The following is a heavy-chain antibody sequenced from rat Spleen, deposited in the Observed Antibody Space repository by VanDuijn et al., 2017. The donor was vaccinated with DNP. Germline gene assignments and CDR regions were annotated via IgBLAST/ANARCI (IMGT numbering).Heavy chain of an antibody. V-gene: IGHV5-22*01. J-gene: IGHJ3*01. CDR1: GFTFSDYY. D-gene: IGHD1-1*01. Sequence: EVQLVESGGDLVQPGRSLKLSCAASGFTFSDYYLAWVRQAPTKGLEWVAYISYDGGSTYYRDSVKGRFTISRDNAKRTLYLQMNSLRSEDMATYYCARPMDYXXGGFAYXGQGTLVTVSS. CDR3: ARPMDYXXGGFAY. CDR2: ISYDGGST.